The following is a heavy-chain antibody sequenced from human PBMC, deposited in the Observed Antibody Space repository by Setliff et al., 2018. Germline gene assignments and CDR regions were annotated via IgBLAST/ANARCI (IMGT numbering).Heavy chain of an antibody. D-gene: IGHD6-19*01. V-gene: IGHV4-61*10. J-gene: IGHJ6*03. Sequence: SETLSLTCTVSGGSISSGNYYWSWIRQPAGKAPEWIGHIFSKGSTNNNPSLKSRVTITLDTSKNHFSLKLSSVTAADTAVYYCARAPPSSGWTPRGYYYYYMDVWGKGTTVTVSS. CDR2: IFSKGST. CDR1: GGSISSGNYY. CDR3: ARAPPSSGWTPRGYYYYYMDV.